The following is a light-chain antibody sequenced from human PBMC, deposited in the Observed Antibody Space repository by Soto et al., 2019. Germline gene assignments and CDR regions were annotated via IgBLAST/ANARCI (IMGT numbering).Light chain of an antibody. CDR2: AAS. CDR1: QGIRND. Sequence: IQMTQSPSTLSASLGDSVTTSCRASQGIRNDVGWYQQKPGKDPKRLIYAASSLQSGVPSRFGGSGSGTEFTLTISSLQPEEFATYYCLQQNSYPRTFGQGTKV. CDR3: LQQNSYPRT. V-gene: IGKV1-17*01. J-gene: IGKJ1*01.